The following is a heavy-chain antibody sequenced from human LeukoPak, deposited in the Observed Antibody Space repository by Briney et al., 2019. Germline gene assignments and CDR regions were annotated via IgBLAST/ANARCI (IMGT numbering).Heavy chain of an antibody. Sequence: GGSLRLSCAASGLSFINAWMSWVRQAPGKGLEWVGRIKTKSEGGTTDYTGSVQGRFTISRDDSEETIYLKMNSLKTEDTAVYYCFTYASGWFGGQGTLVTVSS. D-gene: IGHD6-19*01. J-gene: IGHJ4*02. CDR2: IKTKSEGGTT. CDR1: GLSFINAW. V-gene: IGHV3-15*01. CDR3: FTYASGWF.